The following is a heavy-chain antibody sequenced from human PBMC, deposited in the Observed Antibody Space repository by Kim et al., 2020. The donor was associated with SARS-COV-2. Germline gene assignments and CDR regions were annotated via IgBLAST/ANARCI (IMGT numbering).Heavy chain of an antibody. Sequence: ASVKVSCKASGYTFTSYAMNWVRQAPGQGLEWMGWINTNTGNPTYAQGFTGRFVFSLDTSVSTAYLQISSLKAEDTAVYYCARDGTGYSSSTGSWFDPWGQGTLVTVSS. CDR3: ARDGTGYSSSTGSWFDP. CDR2: INTNTGNP. V-gene: IGHV7-4-1*02. D-gene: IGHD6-13*01. CDR1: GYTFTSYA. J-gene: IGHJ5*02.